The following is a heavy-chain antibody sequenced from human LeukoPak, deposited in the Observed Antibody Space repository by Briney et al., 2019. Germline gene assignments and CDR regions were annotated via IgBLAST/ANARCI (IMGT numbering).Heavy chain of an antibody. V-gene: IGHV4-30-2*01. D-gene: IGHD2-15*01. CDR3: ARSVYCSGGNCYFDY. CDR2: IFHSGGT. J-gene: IGHJ4*02. Sequence: SQTLSLTCVVSGGSISSDAYSWSWIRQPPGKGLEWIGYIFHSGGTFYNPSPQSRVTMSVDRSKNQFSLNLSSVTAADTAVYYCARSVYCSGGNCYFDYWGQGTLVTVSS. CDR1: GGSISSDAYS.